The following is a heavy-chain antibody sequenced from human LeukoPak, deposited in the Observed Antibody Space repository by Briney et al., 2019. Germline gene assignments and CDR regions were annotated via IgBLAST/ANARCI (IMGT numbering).Heavy chain of an antibody. J-gene: IGHJ4*02. Sequence: GGSLRLSCEASGFTFSSYWMSWVRQAPGKGLEWVANIKQDGSEKYYVDSVKGRFTISRDNAKNSLYLQVNSLRAEDTAVYYCARNQRRLDYWGQGTLVTVSS. D-gene: IGHD1-14*01. CDR2: IKQDGSEK. V-gene: IGHV3-7*01. CDR1: GFTFSSYW. CDR3: ARNQRRLDY.